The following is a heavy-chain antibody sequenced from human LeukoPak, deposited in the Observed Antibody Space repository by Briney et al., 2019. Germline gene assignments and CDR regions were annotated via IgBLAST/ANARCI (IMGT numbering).Heavy chain of an antibody. CDR1: GFTFSSYA. D-gene: IGHD3-9*01. J-gene: IGHJ4*02. CDR2: ISYDGSNK. Sequence: GRSLRLSCAASGFTFSSYAMHWVCQAPGKGLEWVAVISYDGSNKYYADSVKGRFTISRDNSKNTLYLQMNSLRAEDTAVYYCAGDWLSQFDYWGQGTLVTVSS. V-gene: IGHV3-30*04. CDR3: AGDWLSQFDY.